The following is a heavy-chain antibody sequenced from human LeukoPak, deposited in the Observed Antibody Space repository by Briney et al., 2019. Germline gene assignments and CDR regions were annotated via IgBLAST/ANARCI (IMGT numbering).Heavy chain of an antibody. Sequence: SETLSLTCTVSSGSISGSSYFWGWIRQPPGKGLEWIGSIYYSGSTYYNPSLKSRVTISVDTSKDQFSLKLSSVTAADTAVYYCARGYKVSYYYDSSGYQKKPLDYWGQGTLVTVSS. CDR1: SGSISGSSYF. CDR3: ARGYKVSYYYDSSGYQKKPLDY. CDR2: IYYSGST. V-gene: IGHV4-39*01. J-gene: IGHJ4*02. D-gene: IGHD3-22*01.